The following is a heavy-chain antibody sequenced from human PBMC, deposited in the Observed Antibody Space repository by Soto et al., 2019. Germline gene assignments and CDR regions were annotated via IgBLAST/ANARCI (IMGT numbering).Heavy chain of an antibody. D-gene: IGHD3-9*01. J-gene: IGHJ4*02. Sequence: SETLSLTCAVYGGSFSGYYWSWIRQPPGKGLEWIGEINHSGSTNYNPSLKSRVTISVDTSKNQFSLKLSSVTAADTAVYYCAREDFDWLLADWGQGTLVTVSS. CDR3: AREDFDWLLAD. V-gene: IGHV4-34*01. CDR1: GGSFSGYY. CDR2: INHSGST.